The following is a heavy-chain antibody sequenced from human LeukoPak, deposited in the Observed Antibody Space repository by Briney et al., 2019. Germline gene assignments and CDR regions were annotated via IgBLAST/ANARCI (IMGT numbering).Heavy chain of an antibody. CDR3: AKGHGDGSGYYYFDS. V-gene: IGHV3-23*01. CDR2: IRGNADTT. CDR1: GFIFSNYG. J-gene: IGHJ4*02. D-gene: IGHD3-22*01. Sequence: PGGSLRLSCAASGFIFSNYGMSWVRQAPGKGLEWVSAIRGNADTTYYADSVKGRFTIFRDNSKNMLYLQMSSLRVEDTAVYYCAKGHGDGSGYYYFDSWGQGTLVTVSS.